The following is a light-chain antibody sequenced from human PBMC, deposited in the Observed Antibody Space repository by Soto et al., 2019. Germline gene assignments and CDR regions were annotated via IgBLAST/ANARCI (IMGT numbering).Light chain of an antibody. Sequence: DIQITQSPSTLSAFVVDIVTITFRASQSVNSCLAWYQQRPGKAPKLLIYDASTLESGVPSRLSGSGSGTEFTLTISSLQPDDFANYYCQQYNSYHTIGGGNXVEIK. V-gene: IGKV1-5*01. CDR1: QSVNSC. CDR2: DAS. J-gene: IGKJ4*01. CDR3: QQYNSYHT.